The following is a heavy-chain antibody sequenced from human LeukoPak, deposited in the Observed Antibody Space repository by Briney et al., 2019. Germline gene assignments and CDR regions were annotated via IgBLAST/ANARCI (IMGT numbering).Heavy chain of an antibody. CDR1: GFTFSDYY. CDR2: ISGSGGST. Sequence: GGSLRLSCAASGFTFSDYYMSWIRQAPGKGLEWVSGISGSGGSTYYADSVKGRFTISRDSSKNTLYLQMNTPRAEDTAVYYCAKSYYYNSGSWGIFDYWGQGTLVTVSS. CDR3: AKSYYYNSGSWGIFDY. D-gene: IGHD3-10*01. J-gene: IGHJ4*02. V-gene: IGHV3-23*01.